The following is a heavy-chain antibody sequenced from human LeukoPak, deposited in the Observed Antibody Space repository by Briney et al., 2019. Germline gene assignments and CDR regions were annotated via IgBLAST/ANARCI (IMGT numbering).Heavy chain of an antibody. Sequence: GGSLRLSCVASGFSCSSYWMAWVRQAPGKGLEWVANIKYDGTHKFYADSVKGRFTISRDNAKNSLFLEMNSLRADDTAVYFCASSHDSSGNDWGQGTLVAVSS. V-gene: IGHV3-7*01. CDR3: ASSHDSSGND. CDR1: GFSCSSYW. D-gene: IGHD3-22*01. J-gene: IGHJ4*02. CDR2: IKYDGTHK.